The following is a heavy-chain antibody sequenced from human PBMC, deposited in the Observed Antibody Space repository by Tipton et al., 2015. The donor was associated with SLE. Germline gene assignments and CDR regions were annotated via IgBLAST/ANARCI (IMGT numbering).Heavy chain of an antibody. CDR1: GGSISSGDYY. CDR3: ARLEQQLVEGFDP. D-gene: IGHD6-13*01. J-gene: IGHJ5*02. Sequence: TLSLTCTVSGGSISSGDYYWSWIRQPPGKGLEWIGYIYYSGSTYYNPSLKSRVTISVDTSKNQFSLKLSSVTAADTAVYYCARLEQQLVEGFDPWGQGTLVTVSS. V-gene: IGHV4-30-4*01. CDR2: IYYSGST.